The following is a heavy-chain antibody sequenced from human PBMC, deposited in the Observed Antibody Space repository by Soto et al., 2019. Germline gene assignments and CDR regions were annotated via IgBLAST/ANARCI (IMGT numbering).Heavy chain of an antibody. J-gene: IGHJ4*02. V-gene: IGHV2-5*02. Sequence: QITLKESGPMLVKPTQTLTLTCTFSGFSFTTAGVGVGWVRQPPGKALEWLALIYWDDDERYNSSLRTRPTITKATSKNQVVLTMTNMDPVDTGTFYCGYRLATTNQGAFEYWGQGILVAVSS. CDR1: GFSFTTAGVG. CDR2: IYWDDDE. CDR3: GYRLATTNQGAFEY. D-gene: IGHD2-2*01.